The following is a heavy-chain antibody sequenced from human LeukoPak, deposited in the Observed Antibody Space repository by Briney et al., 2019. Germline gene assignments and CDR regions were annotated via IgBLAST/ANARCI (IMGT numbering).Heavy chain of an antibody. CDR1: GGSISSSSYY. CDR3: ARADYGDLNDAFDI. CDR2: IYYSGST. Sequence: SETLSLTCTVSGGSISSSSYYWGWIRQPPGKGLEWIGSIYYSGSTYYNPSLKSRVTISVDTSKNQFSLKLSSVTAADTAVYYCARADYGDLNDAFDIWGQGTMVTVSS. V-gene: IGHV4-39*07. D-gene: IGHD4-17*01. J-gene: IGHJ3*02.